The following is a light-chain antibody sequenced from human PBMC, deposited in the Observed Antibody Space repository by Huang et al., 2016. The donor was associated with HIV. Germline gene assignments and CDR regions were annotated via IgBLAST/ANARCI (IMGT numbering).Light chain of an antibody. CDR3: QQVNHYPRS. CDR1: QDISNL. V-gene: IGKV1-12*01. CDR2: SGS. Sequence: DIQMTQSPSSVSASVGDTVTITCRASQDISNLLAWYQQKHHEGPTLLIHSGSPLQNGFPSRFNASASGTLFTLTINRLRPDDFATYYCQQVNHYPRSFGQGTRVDIK. J-gene: IGKJ5*01.